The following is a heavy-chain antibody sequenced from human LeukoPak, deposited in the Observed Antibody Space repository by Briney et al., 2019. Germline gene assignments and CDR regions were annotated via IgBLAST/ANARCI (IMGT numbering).Heavy chain of an antibody. CDR2: ISGSGVDT. CDR1: GFTSSGYA. D-gene: IGHD6-19*01. J-gene: IGHJ4*02. CDR3: ARDHYSSGWYYFDY. Sequence: GGSLRLSCGATGFTSSGYAMGWVRQAPGKGLEWVSTISGSGVDTYYADSVKGRFTISRDSSKNTLYLQMNSLRAEDTAVYYCARDHYSSGWYYFDYWGQGALVTVSS. V-gene: IGHV3-23*01.